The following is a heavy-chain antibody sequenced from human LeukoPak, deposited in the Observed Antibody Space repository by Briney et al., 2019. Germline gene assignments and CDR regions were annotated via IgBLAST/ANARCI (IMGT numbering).Heavy chain of an antibody. Sequence: PSETLSLTCTVSGGPISSYYWSWIRQPPGKGLEWIGYIYYSGSTNYNPSLKSRVTISVDTSKNQFSLKLSSVTAADTAVYYCARIVGARPYNWFDPWGQGTLVTVSS. V-gene: IGHV4-59*01. CDR2: IYYSGST. D-gene: IGHD1-26*01. CDR1: GGPISSYY. CDR3: ARIVGARPYNWFDP. J-gene: IGHJ5*02.